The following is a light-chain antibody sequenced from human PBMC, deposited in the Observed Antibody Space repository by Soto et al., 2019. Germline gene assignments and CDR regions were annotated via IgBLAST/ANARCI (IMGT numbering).Light chain of an antibody. Sequence: EIVLTQSPSTLSLSPGDRATLSCRASQTVRSNYVAWYQQKPGQAPKLLIYGASSRATGIPGGFSGSGSGTDFALTISRLEPEDFAVYYCQHYGGPVGYTFGQGTKLEIK. J-gene: IGKJ2*01. CDR1: QTVRSNY. CDR3: QHYGGPVGYT. CDR2: GAS. V-gene: IGKV3-20*01.